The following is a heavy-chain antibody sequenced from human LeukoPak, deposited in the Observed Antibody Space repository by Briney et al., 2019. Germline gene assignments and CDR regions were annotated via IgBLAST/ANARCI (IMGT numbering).Heavy chain of an antibody. CDR2: IKQDGSEK. Sequence: GGSLRLSCAASGFTFSSYAMSWVRQAPGKGLEWVANIKQDGSEKYYVDSVKGRFTISRDNAKNSLYLQMNSLRAEDTAVYYCAREWYFDLWGRGTLVTVSS. J-gene: IGHJ2*01. CDR3: AREWYFDL. V-gene: IGHV3-7*01. CDR1: GFTFSSYA.